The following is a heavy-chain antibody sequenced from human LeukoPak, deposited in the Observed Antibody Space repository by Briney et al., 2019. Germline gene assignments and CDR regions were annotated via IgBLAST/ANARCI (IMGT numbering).Heavy chain of an antibody. CDR2: IYYSGST. D-gene: IGHD4-23*01. V-gene: IGHV4-59*08. CDR1: GGSISSYC. J-gene: IGHJ4*02. Sequence: PSETLSVTCTVSGGSISSYCWSWIRQPPGKGLEWIGYIYYSGSTNYNPSLKSRVTISVDTSKNQFSLKLSSVTAADTAVYYCASWGDYGGSFDYWGQGTLVTVSS. CDR3: ASWGDYGGSFDY.